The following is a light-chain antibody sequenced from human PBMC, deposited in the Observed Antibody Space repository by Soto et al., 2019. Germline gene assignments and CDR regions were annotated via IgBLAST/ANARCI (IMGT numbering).Light chain of an antibody. J-gene: IGKJ1*01. V-gene: IGKV3-20*01. CDR3: QQYVTSPWA. CDR1: QSVSSSF. Sequence: EIVLTQSPGTLSLSPGEGATLSCRASQSVSSSFLAWYQQKPGQAPRLLIYGASNRATGIPDRFSGRGSGTDFTLTISRLEPEDFAVYYCQQYVTSPWAFGQGTKVAIE. CDR2: GAS.